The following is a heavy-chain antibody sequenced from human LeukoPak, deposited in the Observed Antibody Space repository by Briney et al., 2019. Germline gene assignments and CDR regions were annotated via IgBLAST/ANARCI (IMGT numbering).Heavy chain of an antibody. CDR3: TTDLWELLYYYGMDV. CDR2: IKSKTDGGTT. CDR1: GFTFSNAW. J-gene: IGHJ6*02. V-gene: IGHV3-15*01. Sequence: PGGSLRLSRAASGFTFSNAWMSWVRQAPGKGLEWVGRIKSKTDGGTTDYAAPVKGRFTISRDDSKNTLYLQMNSLKTEDTAVYYCTTDLWELLYYYGMDVWGQGTTVTVSS. D-gene: IGHD1-26*01.